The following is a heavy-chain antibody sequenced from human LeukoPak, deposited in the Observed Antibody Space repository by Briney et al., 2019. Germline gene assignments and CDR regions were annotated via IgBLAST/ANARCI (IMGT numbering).Heavy chain of an antibody. D-gene: IGHD1-26*01. J-gene: IGHJ3*02. CDR3: ARDRRRELLHAFDI. CDR1: GGTISRNY. V-gene: IGHV4-59*01. CDR2: IDYSWRT. Sequence: KPAETLSLTCTVSGGTISRNYWSWIRQPPGKGLEWIAYIDYSWRTNYNPSLKSRLTISVDASKSQFYLKLSSVTAADTAVYYCARDRRRELLHAFDIWGQGTIHRL.